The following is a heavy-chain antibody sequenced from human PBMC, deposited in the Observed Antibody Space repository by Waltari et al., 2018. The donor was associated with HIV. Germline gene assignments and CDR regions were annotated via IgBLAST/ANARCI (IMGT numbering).Heavy chain of an antibody. D-gene: IGHD2-15*01. Sequence: SDLTFSGFTMTWVRQTPQKRLEWVASIGSSSSYIYYRDSLRGRFIVSRDNAKRSVFLQMNNVRPDDTATYYCARDRTPVTTGDFDSWGQGTLVVVSS. J-gene: IGHJ4*02. CDR1: DLTFSGFT. V-gene: IGHV3-21*04. CDR3: ARDRTPVTTGDFDS. CDR2: IGSSSSYI.